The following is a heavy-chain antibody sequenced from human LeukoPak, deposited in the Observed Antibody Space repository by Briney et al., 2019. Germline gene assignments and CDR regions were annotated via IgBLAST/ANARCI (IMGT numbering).Heavy chain of an antibody. D-gene: IGHD3-16*01. CDR2: IYTSGST. J-gene: IGHJ3*02. V-gene: IGHV4-4*07. CDR3: ARGFAQGFTLGAFDI. CDR1: GGSISSYY. Sequence: PSETLSLTCTVSGGSISSYYWSWIRQPAGKGLEWIGRIYTSGSTNYNPSLKSRVTMSVDTSKNQFSLKLSSVTAADTAVYYCARGFAQGFTLGAFDIWDQGTMVTVSS.